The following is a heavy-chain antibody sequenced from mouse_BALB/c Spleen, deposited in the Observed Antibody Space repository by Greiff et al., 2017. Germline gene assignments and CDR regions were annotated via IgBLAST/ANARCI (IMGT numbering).Heavy chain of an antibody. CDR3: ARTTGTYAMDY. CDR2: INPSNGGT. V-gene: IGHV1S81*02. CDR1: GYTFPSYY. J-gene: IGHJ4*01. D-gene: IGHD4-1*02. Sequence: QVQLQQSGAELVKPGASVKLSCKASGYTFPSYYMYWVKQRPGQGLEWIGEINPSNGGTNFNEKFKSKATLTVDKSSSTAYMQLSSLTSEDSAVYYCARTTGTYAMDYWGQGTSVTVSS.